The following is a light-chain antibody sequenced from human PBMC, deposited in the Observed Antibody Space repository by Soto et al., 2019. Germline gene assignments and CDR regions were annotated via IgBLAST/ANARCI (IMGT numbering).Light chain of an antibody. CDR1: SSDVGGYNY. V-gene: IGLV2-14*01. J-gene: IGLJ1*01. CDR2: DVS. CDR3: SSYTSSSTLLYV. Sequence: QSALTQPASVSGSPGQSITISCTGTSSDVGGYNYVSWYQQHPGKAPKLMIYDVSNRPSGVSNHFSGSKSGNTASLTISELQAEDEADYYCSSYTSSSTLLYVFGTGTKVTVL.